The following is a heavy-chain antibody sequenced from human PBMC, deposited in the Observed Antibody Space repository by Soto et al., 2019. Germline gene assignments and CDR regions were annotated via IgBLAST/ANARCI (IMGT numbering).Heavy chain of an antibody. CDR2: IYHSGST. J-gene: IGHJ5*02. D-gene: IGHD3-10*01. CDR1: GGSISSGGYS. Sequence: PSETLSLTCAVSGGSISSGGYSWSWIRQPPGKGLEWIGYIYHSGSTYYNPSLKSRVTISVDRSKNQFSLKLSSVTAADTAVYYCARMGGRYYGSGSYWDWFDPWGQGTLVTVSS. CDR3: ARMGGRYYGSGSYWDWFDP. V-gene: IGHV4-30-2*01.